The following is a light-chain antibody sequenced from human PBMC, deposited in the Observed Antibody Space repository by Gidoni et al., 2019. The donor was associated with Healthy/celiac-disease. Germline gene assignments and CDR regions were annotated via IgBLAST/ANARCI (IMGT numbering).Light chain of an antibody. V-gene: IGKV1-39*01. CDR3: QQRYSTSWT. Sequence: DIQMTQSPSSLSASVGDRVTITCRASQGISSYLNWYQQKPGKAPKLLIYAASRFSGSGSGTEFTLTISSLQPEDFATYYCQQRYSTSWTFGQGTKVEIK. J-gene: IGKJ1*01. CDR1: QGISSY. CDR2: AA.